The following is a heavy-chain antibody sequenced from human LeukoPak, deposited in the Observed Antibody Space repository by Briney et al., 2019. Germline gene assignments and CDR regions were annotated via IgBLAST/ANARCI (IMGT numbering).Heavy chain of an antibody. J-gene: IGHJ6*03. CDR2: IYYSGST. CDR3: ARALQYQLLFPYSYMDV. CDR1: GGSFSSHY. V-gene: IGHV4-59*11. D-gene: IGHD2-2*01. Sequence: SETLSLTCTVSGGSFSSHYWSWIRQPPAKGLEWIGYIYYSGSTNYNPSLKGRVTISVDTSKSQCSLKLSSVTAADTAVYYCARALQYQLLFPYSYMDVWGKGSTVT.